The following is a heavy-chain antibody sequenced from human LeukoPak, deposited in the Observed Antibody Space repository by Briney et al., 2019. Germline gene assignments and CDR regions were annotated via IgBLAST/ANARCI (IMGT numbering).Heavy chain of an antibody. J-gene: IGHJ4*02. CDR3: ARGRGVAARRGFDF. D-gene: IGHD6-6*01. CDR2: IEHRGNT. V-gene: IGHV4-34*01. Sequence: PSETLSLSCVVNGESFSNHYWTWIRQSPGKGLEWIGEIEHRGNTNYNPSLQSRVTISVDTSKNEFSLKLKSVTAADTAVFYCARGRGVAARRGFDFWGLGTLVTVSS. CDR1: GESFSNHY.